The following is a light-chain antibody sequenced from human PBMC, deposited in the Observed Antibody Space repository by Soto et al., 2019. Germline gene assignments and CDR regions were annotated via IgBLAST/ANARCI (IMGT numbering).Light chain of an antibody. CDR2: GAS. Sequence: DIELTQSPCTLSSSPGEGAALSCRASQSVISSYLAWYQQKPGQAPRLLIYGASNRATGIADRFSGSGSGTDFTLTISSLEPEDFAVYYCQQYDNSPLTFGRGTKVDIK. V-gene: IGKV3-20*01. CDR3: QQYDNSPLT. CDR1: QSVISSY. J-gene: IGKJ4*01.